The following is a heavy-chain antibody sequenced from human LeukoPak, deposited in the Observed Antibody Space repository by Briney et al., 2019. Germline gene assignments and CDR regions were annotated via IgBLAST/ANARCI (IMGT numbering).Heavy chain of an antibody. D-gene: IGHD3-10*01. J-gene: IGHJ4*02. Sequence: GGSLRLSCAASGFNFGTQGLSWVRQAPGKGLEWVSVISGSGAKSYYADSVKARFTISRDNSKNTLYLQMNSLRAEDTAVYYCTKVTSGSFGNWGQGTLVTVSS. CDR2: ISGSGAKS. CDR1: GFNFGTQG. V-gene: IGHV3-23*01. CDR3: TKVTSGSFGN.